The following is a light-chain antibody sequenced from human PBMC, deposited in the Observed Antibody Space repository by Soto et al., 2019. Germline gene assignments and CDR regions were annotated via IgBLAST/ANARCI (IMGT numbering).Light chain of an antibody. CDR2: GAS. J-gene: IGKJ1*01. V-gene: IGKV3-20*01. CDR1: QSISRY. Sequence: IVLTQSPGTLSLSPGERTTLSCRASQSISRYLAWYQQKPGQGPRLLIYGASSRATGTPDRFSGSGSGTDFTLTISRLEPEDFAVYYCQQYGSSPRTFGQGTKVDI. CDR3: QQYGSSPRT.